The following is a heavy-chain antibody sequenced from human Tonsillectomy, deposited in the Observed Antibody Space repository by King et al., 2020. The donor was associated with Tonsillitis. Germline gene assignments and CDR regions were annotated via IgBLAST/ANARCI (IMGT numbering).Heavy chain of an antibody. CDR3: ATGGDVLLWFGDHVAAFDI. CDR2: IWYDGSNE. V-gene: IGHV3-33*08. Sequence: QLVQSGGGVVQPGRSLRLSCAVSGLSFSNYGMHWVRQAPGKGLEWVAVIWYDGSNEYYGDSVKGRFTISRDNSKNTVYLQMNSLRDEDTAVYYCATGGDVLLWFGDHVAAFDIWGQGTMVTVSS. CDR1: GLSFSNYG. J-gene: IGHJ3*02. D-gene: IGHD3-10*01.